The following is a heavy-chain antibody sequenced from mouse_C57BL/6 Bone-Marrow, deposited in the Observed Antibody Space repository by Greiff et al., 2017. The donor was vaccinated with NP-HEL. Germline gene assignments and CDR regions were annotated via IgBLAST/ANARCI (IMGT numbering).Heavy chain of an antibody. CDR2: IDPNSGGT. V-gene: IGHV1-72*01. J-gene: IGHJ1*03. CDR1: GYTFTSYW. CDR3: ARYYDGSRGWYFDV. D-gene: IGHD1-1*01. Sequence: QVQLQQPGADLVKPGASVKLSCKASGYTFTSYWMPWVKQRPGRGLEWIGRIDPNSGGTKFNEKFKTKATLTVNKPSSTAYMQLSSLTSEDSAVYYCARYYDGSRGWYFDVWGTGTTVTVSS.